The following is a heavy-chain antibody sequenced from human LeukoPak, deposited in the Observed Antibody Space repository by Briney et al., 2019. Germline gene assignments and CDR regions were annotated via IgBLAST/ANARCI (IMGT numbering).Heavy chain of an antibody. V-gene: IGHV4-34*01. Sequence: SETLSLTCAVYGGSFSGYYWSWIRQPPGKGLEWIGEINHSGSTNYNPSLKSRGTISVDTSKNQFSLKLSSVTAADTAVYYCARAVAGTGGGYYFDYWGQGTLVIVSS. CDR3: ARAVAGTGGGYYFDY. D-gene: IGHD6-19*01. CDR1: GGSFSGYY. CDR2: INHSGST. J-gene: IGHJ4*02.